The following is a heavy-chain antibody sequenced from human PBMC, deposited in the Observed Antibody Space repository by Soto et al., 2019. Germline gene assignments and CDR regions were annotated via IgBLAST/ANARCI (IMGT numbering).Heavy chain of an antibody. J-gene: IGHJ4*02. CDR1: GFTFGTYW. V-gene: IGHV3-7*01. D-gene: IGHD4-17*01. Sequence: EVQLVESGGGLVQPGGSLRLSCAASGFTFGTYWMSWVRQAPGKGLEWVANINEDGSKNYYVDSVSGRFTLSRDNAQKSLYLHMSRLRAEDTAVYYCARSGDVATVTDYWGQGTLVTVSS. CDR3: ARSGDVATVTDY. CDR2: INEDGSKN.